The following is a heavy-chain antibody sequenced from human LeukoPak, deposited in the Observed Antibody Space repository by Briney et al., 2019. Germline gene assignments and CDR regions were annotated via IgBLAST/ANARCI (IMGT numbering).Heavy chain of an antibody. CDR3: TTPYYYHSSGYYLRDDY. Sequence: GGSLRLSCAASGFTFSNAWMSWVRRAPGKGLEWVGRIKSKTDGGTTDYAAPVKGRFTISRDDSKNTLYLQMNSLKTDDTAVYYCTTPYYYHSSGYYLRDDYWGQGTLVTVSS. CDR2: IKSKTDGGTT. D-gene: IGHD3-22*01. V-gene: IGHV3-15*01. CDR1: GFTFSNAW. J-gene: IGHJ4*02.